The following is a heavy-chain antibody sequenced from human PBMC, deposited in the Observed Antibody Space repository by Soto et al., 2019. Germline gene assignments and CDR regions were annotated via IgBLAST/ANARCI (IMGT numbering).Heavy chain of an antibody. CDR1: GYTFSSYY. Sequence: QVQLVQSGAEVKKPGASVKVSCKASGYTFSSYYIHWVRQAPGQGLEWIGIINPNGGSTNYAHNYKGRRTVTSHTSTATVYMDLSAPTSDATAMYYCARGLGLGDCWGQGTLVTVSS. CDR2: INPNGGST. D-gene: IGHD3-9*01. V-gene: IGHV1-46*01. CDR3: ARGLGLGDC. J-gene: IGHJ4*02.